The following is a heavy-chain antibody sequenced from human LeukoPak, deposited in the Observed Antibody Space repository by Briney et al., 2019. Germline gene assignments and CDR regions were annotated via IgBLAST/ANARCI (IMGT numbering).Heavy chain of an antibody. CDR1: GFTFSDYY. Sequence: GGSLRLPCAASGFTFSDYYMSWIRQAPGKGLEWVSYITSSGSTIYYADSVKGRFTISRDNAKNSLYLQMNSLRAEDTAVYYGARYRNYDSSGYLFDCWGQGTLVTVSS. V-gene: IGHV3-11*01. CDR2: ITSSGSTI. CDR3: ARYRNYDSSGYLFDC. J-gene: IGHJ4*02. D-gene: IGHD3-22*01.